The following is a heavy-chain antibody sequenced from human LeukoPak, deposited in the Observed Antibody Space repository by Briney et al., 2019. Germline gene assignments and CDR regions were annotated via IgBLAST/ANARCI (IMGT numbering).Heavy chain of an antibody. Sequence: GGSLRLSCAASGFTFSRYAMNWVRQAPGKGLEWVSVISGSGGSTYYADSVKGRFTISGDNFKNTLYLQMNSLRVEDTAVYYCAKLGSELWGQGTLVTVSS. CDR2: ISGSGGST. J-gene: IGHJ4*02. D-gene: IGHD6-19*01. CDR3: AKLGSEL. V-gene: IGHV3-23*01. CDR1: GFTFSRYA.